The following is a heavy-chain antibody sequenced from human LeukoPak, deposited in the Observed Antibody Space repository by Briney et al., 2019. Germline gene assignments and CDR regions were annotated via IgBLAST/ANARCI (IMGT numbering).Heavy chain of an antibody. CDR3: AREGYYGDYGGFDY. CDR2: INSDGSST. D-gene: IGHD4-17*01. Sequence: GGSLRLSCAASGFTFSRYWMHWVRQAPGKGLVWVSRINSDGSSTSYADSVKGRFTISRDNAKNTLYLQMNSLRAEDTAVYYCAREGYYGDYGGFDYWGQGTLVTASS. V-gene: IGHV3-74*01. CDR1: GFTFSRYW. J-gene: IGHJ4*02.